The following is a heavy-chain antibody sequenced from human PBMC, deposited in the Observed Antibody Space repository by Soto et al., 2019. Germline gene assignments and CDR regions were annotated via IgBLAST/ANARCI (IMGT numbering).Heavy chain of an antibody. J-gene: IGHJ4*02. D-gene: IGHD6-19*01. CDR2: IYYSGST. CDR3: ARDRGLADYFDY. CDR1: GGSISSYY. V-gene: IGHV4-59*01. Sequence: SETLSLTCTVSGGSISSYYWSWIRQPPGKGLEWIGYIYYSGSTNYNPSLKSRVTISVDTSKNQFSLKLSSVTAADTAVYYCARDRGLADYFDYWGQGTLVTVSS.